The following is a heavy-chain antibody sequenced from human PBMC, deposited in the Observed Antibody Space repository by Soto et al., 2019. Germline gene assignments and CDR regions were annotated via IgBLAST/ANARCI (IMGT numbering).Heavy chain of an antibody. D-gene: IGHD1-1*01. V-gene: IGHV6-1*01. CDR2: AYYRSKWNT. Sequence: SQTLSLTCVISGDNVSTNSAGWNWIRQSPSRGLEWLGRAYYRSKWNTDSATSVRGRITVNPDTSKNQFSLQLNSVTPEDTGVYYCARNPWNAPPAFDFWDQGIQVAVST. J-gene: IGHJ4*02. CDR3: ARNPWNAPPAFDF. CDR1: GDNVSTNSAG.